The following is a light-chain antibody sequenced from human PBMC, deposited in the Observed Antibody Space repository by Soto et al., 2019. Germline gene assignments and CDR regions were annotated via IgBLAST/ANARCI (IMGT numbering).Light chain of an antibody. Sequence: QSVLTQPPSVSGAPGQTVTISCTGTTSNIENNNVSWYHQLPGAAPKLLIYDNTERPSGIPDRFSGSKSGTSATLGITGLQPGDEGSYYCGTWDGSLSAGVFGGGTKLTVL. J-gene: IGLJ2*01. CDR1: TSNIENNN. V-gene: IGLV1-51*01. CDR3: GTWDGSLSAGV. CDR2: DNT.